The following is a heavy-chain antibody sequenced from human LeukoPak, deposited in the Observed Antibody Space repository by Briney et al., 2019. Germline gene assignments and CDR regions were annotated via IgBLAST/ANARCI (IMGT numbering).Heavy chain of an antibody. Sequence: SETLSLTCAVYGGSFSGYYWSWIRQPPGKGLEWIGEINHSGSTNYNPSLKSRVTISVDTSKNQFSLKLSSVTAADTAVYYCARGERYGGNSVDWGQGTLVTVSS. CDR3: ARGERYGGNSVD. V-gene: IGHV4-34*01. J-gene: IGHJ4*02. D-gene: IGHD4-23*01. CDR1: GGSFSGYY. CDR2: INHSGST.